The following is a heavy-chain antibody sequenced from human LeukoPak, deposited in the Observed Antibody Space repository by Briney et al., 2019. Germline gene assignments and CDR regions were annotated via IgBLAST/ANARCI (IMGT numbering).Heavy chain of an antibody. V-gene: IGHV3-21*01. CDR1: GFTFSSYS. CDR3: ARGRQLVRDFDY. Sequence: PGGSLRLSCAASGFTFSSYSMNWVRQAPGKGLEWVSSISSSSSYIYYADSVKGRFTISRDNAKNSLYLQMNSLRAEDTAVYYCARGRQLVRDFDYWGQGTLVTVSS. CDR2: ISSSSSYI. D-gene: IGHD6-13*01. J-gene: IGHJ4*02.